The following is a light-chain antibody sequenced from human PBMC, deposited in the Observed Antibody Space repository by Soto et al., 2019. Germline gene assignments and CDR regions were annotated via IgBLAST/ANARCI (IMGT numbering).Light chain of an antibody. CDR3: QQFNAYPLT. V-gene: IGKV1-9*01. J-gene: IGKJ4*01. CDR2: GAS. Sequence: DIQLTQSPSFLSSSVGDRVTISCRASQGISDYLAWYQQKPGKAPKLLIYGASTLQSGVPSRFSGSASGTEFTHTFSSLQPEDFATYFCQQFNAYPLTFGGGTKLEIK. CDR1: QGISDY.